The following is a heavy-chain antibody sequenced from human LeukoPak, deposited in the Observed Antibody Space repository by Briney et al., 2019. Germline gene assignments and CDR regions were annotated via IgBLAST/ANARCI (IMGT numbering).Heavy chain of an antibody. Sequence: ASVKVSCKASGNTFTGYFIHWVRQAPGQGPEWMGWINPHSGGTNYAQNFQDRVTLTRDTSVSTAYMELSSLTTDDTAVYYCTTEGVGRGNYYDSDFTYFDYWGQGTLVTVSS. J-gene: IGHJ4*02. D-gene: IGHD1-26*01. CDR2: INPHSGGT. V-gene: IGHV1-2*02. CDR3: TTEGVGRGNYYDSDFTYFDY. CDR1: GNTFTGYF.